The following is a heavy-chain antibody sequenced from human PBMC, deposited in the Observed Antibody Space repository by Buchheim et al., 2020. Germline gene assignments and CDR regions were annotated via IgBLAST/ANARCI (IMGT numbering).Heavy chain of an antibody. CDR2: ISSSCSTI. J-gene: IGHJ6*02. CDR3: ARDCSGGSCYYYGMDV. Sequence: QVQLVETGGGVVQPGRSLRLSCAASGFTFSDYYMSWIRQAPGKGLEWVSYISSSCSTIYYADSVTGRFTISRDNAKNSLYLQMNSLRAEDTAVYYCARDCSGGSCYYYGMDVWGQGTT. V-gene: IGHV3-11*01. D-gene: IGHD2-15*01. CDR1: GFTFSDYY.